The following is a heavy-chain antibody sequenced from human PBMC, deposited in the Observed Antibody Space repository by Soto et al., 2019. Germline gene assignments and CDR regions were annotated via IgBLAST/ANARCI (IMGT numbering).Heavy chain of an antibody. CDR3: AHPYIWGSYRQYYFDY. V-gene: IGHV2-5*02. CDR2: IYWDDDK. D-gene: IGHD3-16*02. J-gene: IGHJ4*02. CDR1: GFSLSTSGVG. Sequence: QITLKESGPTLVKPTQTLTLTCTFSGFSLSTSGVGVGWIRQPPGKALEWLALIYWDDDKRYSPSLKSRLTITKDTSKNQVALTMTNMDPVDTATYYCAHPYIWGSYRQYYFDYWGQGTLVTVSS.